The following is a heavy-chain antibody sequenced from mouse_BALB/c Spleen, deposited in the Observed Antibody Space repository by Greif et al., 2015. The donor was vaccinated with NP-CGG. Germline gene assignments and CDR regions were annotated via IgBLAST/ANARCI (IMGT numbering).Heavy chain of an antibody. J-gene: IGHJ4*01. V-gene: IGHV1S81*02. CDR2: INPSNGRT. Sequence: VQLQQSGAELVKPGASVKLSCKASGYTFTSYWMHWVKQRPGQGLEWIGEINPSNGRTNYNEKFKSKATLTVDKSSSTAYMQLSSLTSEDSAVYYCAFYDYDGNYYAMDYWGQGTSVTVSS. CDR3: AFYDYDGNYYAMDY. CDR1: GYTFTSYW. D-gene: IGHD2-4*01.